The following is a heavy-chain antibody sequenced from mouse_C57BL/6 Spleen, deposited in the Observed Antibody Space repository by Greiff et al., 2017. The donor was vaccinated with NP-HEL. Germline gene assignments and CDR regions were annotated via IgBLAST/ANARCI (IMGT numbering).Heavy chain of an antibody. CDR2: ISSGGSYT. D-gene: IGHD1-1*01. Sequence: EVKLVESGGDLVKPGGSLKLSCAASGFTFSSYGMSWVRQTPDKGLEWVATISSGGSYTYYPDSVKGRFTISRDNAKNTLYLQMSSLKSEDTAMYYCSRAGGSSHWYFDVWGTGTTVTVSS. J-gene: IGHJ1*03. CDR1: GFTFSSYG. V-gene: IGHV5-6*01. CDR3: SRAGGSSHWYFDV.